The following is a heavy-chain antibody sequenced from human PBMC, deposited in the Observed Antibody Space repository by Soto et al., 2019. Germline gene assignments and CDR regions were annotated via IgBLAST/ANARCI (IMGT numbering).Heavy chain of an antibody. CDR1: GFTFSSYS. D-gene: IGHD7-27*01. CDR2: ISSSSSTI. V-gene: IGHV3-48*04. Sequence: GGSLRLSCAASGFTFSSYSMNWVRQAPGKGLEWVSYISSSSSTIYYADSVKGRFTISRDNAKNSLYLQMNSLRAEDTAVYYCARDWVAACWGSCPEHESHNWFDPWGQGTLVTVSS. CDR3: ARDWVAACWGSCPEHESHNWFDP. J-gene: IGHJ5*02.